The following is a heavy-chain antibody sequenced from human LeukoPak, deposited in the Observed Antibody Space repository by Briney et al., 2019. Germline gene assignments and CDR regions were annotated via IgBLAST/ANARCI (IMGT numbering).Heavy chain of an antibody. D-gene: IGHD3-22*01. J-gene: IGHJ4*02. CDR2: INPSGGST. CDR1: GYTFTSYY. Sequence: GASVKVSCKASGYTFTSYYIHWVRQAPGQGLEWMGIINPSGGSTSYSQKFQGRVTLTRDTSTRKVYMELSSLRSGDTAVFYCARTLDSDSSGYYLNYWGQGTLVTVSS. V-gene: IGHV1-46*01. CDR3: ARTLDSDSSGYYLNY.